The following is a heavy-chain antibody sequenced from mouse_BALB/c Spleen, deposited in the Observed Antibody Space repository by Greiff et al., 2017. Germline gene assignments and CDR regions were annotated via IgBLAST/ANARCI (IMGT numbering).Heavy chain of an antibody. CDR3: ARYDYRYDRYYFDY. CDR1: GYAFSSYW. CDR2: IYPGDGDT. Sequence: QVQLQQSGAELVRPGSSVKISCKASGYAFSSYWMNWVKQRPGQGLEWIGQIYPGDGDTNYNGKFKGKATLTADRSSSTAYMQLSSLTSEDSAVYFCARYDYRYDRYYFDYWGQGTTLTVSS. J-gene: IGHJ2*01. D-gene: IGHD2-14*01. V-gene: IGHV1-80*01.